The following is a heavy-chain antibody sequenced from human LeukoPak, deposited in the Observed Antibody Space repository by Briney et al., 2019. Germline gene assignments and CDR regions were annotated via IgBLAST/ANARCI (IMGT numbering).Heavy chain of an antibody. CDR3: ARAPTYCTNGVCRRYFDL. CDR1: GFTFSSYW. Sequence: GGSLRLSCAASGFTFSSYWMSWVRQAPGGGLEWVANIKQDGSDNYYVDSVKGRFTISRDNAKNSLYLQMNSLRAEDTAVYYCARAPTYCTNGVCRRYFDLWGRGTLVTVSS. CDR2: IKQDGSDN. J-gene: IGHJ2*01. D-gene: IGHD2-8*01. V-gene: IGHV3-7*01.